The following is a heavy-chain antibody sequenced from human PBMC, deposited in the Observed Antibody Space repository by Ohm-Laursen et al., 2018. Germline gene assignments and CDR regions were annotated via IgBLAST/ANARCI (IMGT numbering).Heavy chain of an antibody. J-gene: IGHJ4*02. V-gene: IGHV3-21*01. D-gene: IGHD5-18*01. CDR2: ISSSSTYI. CDR1: GFTFTSYS. Sequence: GSLRLSCSASGFTFTSYSMNWVRQAPGKGLEWVSSISSSSTYIYYADSVKGRFTIPRDNAKNTLYLQMNSLRAEDTGVYYCARDSGYSSDYWGQGTLVTVSS. CDR3: ARDSGYSSDY.